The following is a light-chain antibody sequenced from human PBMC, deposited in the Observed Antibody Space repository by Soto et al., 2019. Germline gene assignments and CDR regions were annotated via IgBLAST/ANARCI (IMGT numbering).Light chain of an antibody. CDR2: EGT. CDR3: CSYVGISNLVV. CDR1: SSDVGSYDL. V-gene: IGLV2-23*01. J-gene: IGLJ2*01. Sequence: QSVLTQPASVSGSPGQSITITCTGNSSDVGSYDLVSWYQQHPGKAPKLMIYEGTKRPSGVSNRFSGSKSGNAASLTISGLQAEDEADYYCCSYVGISNLVVFGGGTKVTVL.